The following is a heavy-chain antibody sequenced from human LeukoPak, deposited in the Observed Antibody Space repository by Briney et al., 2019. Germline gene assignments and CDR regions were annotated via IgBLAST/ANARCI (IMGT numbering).Heavy chain of an antibody. CDR3: ARDFSLGRYFDY. CDR2: IYHSGST. D-gene: IGHD2/OR15-2a*01. J-gene: IGHJ4*02. Sequence: PSETLSLTCTVSGGSISSGGYYRSWIRQPPGKGLEWIGYIYHSGSTYYNPSLKSRVTISVDRSKNQFSLKLSSVTAADTAVYYCARDFSLGRYFDYWGQGTLVTVSS. CDR1: GGSISSGGYY. V-gene: IGHV4-30-2*01.